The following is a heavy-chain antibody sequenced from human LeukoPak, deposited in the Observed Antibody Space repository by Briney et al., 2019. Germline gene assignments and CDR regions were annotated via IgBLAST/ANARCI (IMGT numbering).Heavy chain of an antibody. Sequence: PGGSLRLSCAASGVTFSSYAMSWVRQAPGKGLEWVSAISGSGGSTYYADSVKGRFTISRDNSKNTLYLQMNSLRAEDTAVYYCTKGGSRGQLWLATSFDYWGQGTLVTVSS. CDR2: ISGSGGST. V-gene: IGHV3-23*01. CDR1: GVTFSSYA. D-gene: IGHD5-18*01. J-gene: IGHJ4*02. CDR3: TKGGSRGQLWLATSFDY.